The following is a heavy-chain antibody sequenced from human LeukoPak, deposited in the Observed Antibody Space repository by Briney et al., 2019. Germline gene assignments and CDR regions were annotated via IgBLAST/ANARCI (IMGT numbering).Heavy chain of an antibody. Sequence: SETLSLTCTVSGGSISSYYWSWIRQPPGKGLEWIGYIYYSGSTNYNPSLKSRVTISVDTSKNQLSLKLSSVTAADTAVYYCARAPGPGSGWTAFYDYWGQGTLVTVSS. CDR3: ARAPGPGSGWTAFYDY. V-gene: IGHV4-59*01. CDR1: GGSISSYY. D-gene: IGHD6-19*01. CDR2: IYYSGST. J-gene: IGHJ4*02.